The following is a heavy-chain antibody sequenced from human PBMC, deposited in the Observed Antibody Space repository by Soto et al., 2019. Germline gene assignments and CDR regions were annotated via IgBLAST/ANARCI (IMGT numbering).Heavy chain of an antibody. CDR2: TYWNSDRI. V-gene: IGHV3-9*01. Sequence: GGSLRLSGAVAGLILDYAMHWVRQAPGKGMEWGSGTYWNSDRIDYADSVKGRFTISRDNAKKSLSLQMNSLRLEDTAVYYCTKDILDGGVDVWGQGTSVTVS. CDR3: TKDILDGGVDV. D-gene: IGHD1-26*01. J-gene: IGHJ6*02. CDR1: GLILDYA.